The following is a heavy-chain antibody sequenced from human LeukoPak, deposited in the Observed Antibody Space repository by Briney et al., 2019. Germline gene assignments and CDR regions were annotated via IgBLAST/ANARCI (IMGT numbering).Heavy chain of an antibody. CDR1: GDSISSYY. D-gene: IGHD1-14*01. CDR3: ARGTTYAEYFQH. V-gene: IGHV4-59*01. J-gene: IGHJ1*01. Sequence: SETLSLTCTVSGDSISSYYWSWIRQPPGKGLEWIGYIYYSGSTNYNPSLKSRVTISVDTSKNQFSLKLSSVTAADTAVHYCARGTTYAEYFQHWGQGTLVTVSS. CDR2: IYYSGST.